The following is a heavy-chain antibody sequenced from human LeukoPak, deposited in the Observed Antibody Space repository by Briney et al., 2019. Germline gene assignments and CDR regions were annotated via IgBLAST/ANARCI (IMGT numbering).Heavy chain of an antibody. CDR2: IRPDGTEK. CDR3: TTDVSGGGDRFDY. Sequence: GGSLRLSCAASGFTFTTYWMTWVRQAPGKGLEWVANIRPDGTEKYYVDSVRGRFTISRDNAKKSLYLQMNSLRAEDTAMYYCTTDVSGGGDRFDYWGQGTLVTVSS. J-gene: IGHJ4*02. D-gene: IGHD3-16*01. V-gene: IGHV3-7*01. CDR1: GFTFTTYW.